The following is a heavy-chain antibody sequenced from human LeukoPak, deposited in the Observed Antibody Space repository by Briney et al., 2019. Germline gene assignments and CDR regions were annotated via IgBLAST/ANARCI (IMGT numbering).Heavy chain of an antibody. V-gene: IGHV4-59*01. J-gene: IGHJ3*02. Sequence: SETLSLTCTGSGGSISRYYWSWIRQPPGKGLEGIGDIYYRGSTNDNPSLKSRGTISVDTSKNQFSLKLSSVTAADTAVYYCATGGVGATFDAFDIWGQGTMVAVSS. CDR2: IYYRGST. D-gene: IGHD1-26*01. CDR3: ATGGVGATFDAFDI. CDR1: GGSISRYY.